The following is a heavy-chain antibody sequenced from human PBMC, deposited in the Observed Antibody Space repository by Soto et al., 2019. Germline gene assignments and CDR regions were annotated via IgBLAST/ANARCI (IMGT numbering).Heavy chain of an antibody. Sequence: SETLSLTCSVSGGSITRSPYYWGWIRQPPGKGLEWIGNILYGGSTYHNPSLKSRVSILVDTSKNQFSLTLSSVTAADTAVYYCASESSSGGSWGQGTLVTVS. CDR3: ASESSSGGS. CDR1: GGSITRSPYY. D-gene: IGHD3-22*01. J-gene: IGHJ4*02. V-gene: IGHV4-39*01. CDR2: ILYGGST.